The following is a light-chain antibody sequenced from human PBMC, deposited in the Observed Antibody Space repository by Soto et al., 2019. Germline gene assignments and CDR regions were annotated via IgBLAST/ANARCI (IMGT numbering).Light chain of an antibody. V-gene: IGLV2-8*01. Sequence: QSALTQPPSASGSPGQSVTISCTGTSRAIGGYDFVSWYQQHPGKAPQLLIYDVIKRPSGVPDRFSGSKSGNTAALTVSGLQTDDEADYYCSSYGGSNNLLFGGGTKVTVI. J-gene: IGLJ2*01. CDR2: DVI. CDR3: SSYGGSNNLL. CDR1: SRAIGGYDF.